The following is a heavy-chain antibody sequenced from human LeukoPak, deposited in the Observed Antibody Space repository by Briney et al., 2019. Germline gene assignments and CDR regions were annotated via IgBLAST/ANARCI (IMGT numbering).Heavy chain of an antibody. Sequence: SETLSLTCAVYGGSFSGYYWSWIRQPPGKGLEWIGEINHSGSTNYNPSLKSRVTISVDTSKNQFSLKLSSVTAADTAVYYCARDVVGFGVVPQLAFDIWGQGTMVTVSS. J-gene: IGHJ3*02. CDR3: ARDVVGFGVVPQLAFDI. CDR2: INHSGST. D-gene: IGHD3-3*01. V-gene: IGHV4-34*01. CDR1: GGSFSGYY.